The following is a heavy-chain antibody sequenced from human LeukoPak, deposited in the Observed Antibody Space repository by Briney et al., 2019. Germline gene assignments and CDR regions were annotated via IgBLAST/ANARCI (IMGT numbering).Heavy chain of an antibody. V-gene: IGHV4-59*01. CDR2: IYYSGST. Sequence: SETLSLTCTVSGGSISSYYWSWIRQPPGKGLEWIGYIYYSGSTNYNPSLKSQVTISVDTSKNQFSLKLSSVTAADTAVYYCARERITMVRGVIIYYGMDVWGQGTTVTVSS. CDR1: GGSISSYY. CDR3: ARERITMVRGVIIYYGMDV. J-gene: IGHJ6*02. D-gene: IGHD3-10*01.